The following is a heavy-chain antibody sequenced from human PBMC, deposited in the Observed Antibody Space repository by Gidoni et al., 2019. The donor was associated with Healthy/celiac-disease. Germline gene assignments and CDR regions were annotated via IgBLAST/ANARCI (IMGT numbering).Heavy chain of an antibody. CDR1: GFTFSSYS. D-gene: IGHD1-26*01. Sequence: EVQLVESGGGLVQPGGSLRLSCGASGFTFSSYSMNWVRQAPGKGLEWVSYICSSSSTIYYADSVKGRFTITRDNAKNSLYLQMNILRDEDTAVYYCARDHGELLLDYCGQGTLVTVSS. V-gene: IGHV3-48*02. J-gene: IGHJ4*02. CDR2: ICSSSSTI. CDR3: ARDHGELLLDY.